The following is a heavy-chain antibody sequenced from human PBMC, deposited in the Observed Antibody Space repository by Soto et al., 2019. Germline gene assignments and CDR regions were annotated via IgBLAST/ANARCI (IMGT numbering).Heavy chain of an antibody. Sequence: ASVKVSCKASGYTFTSYGISWVRQAPGQGLEWMGWISAYNGNTNYAQKLQGRVTMTTDTSTSTAYMELRSLRSDDTAVYYCARATLDIVVVPAARSYYYYMDVWGKGTTVTVSS. CDR2: ISAYNGNT. CDR1: GYTFTSYG. J-gene: IGHJ6*03. D-gene: IGHD2-2*03. V-gene: IGHV1-18*01. CDR3: ARATLDIVVVPAARSYYYYMDV.